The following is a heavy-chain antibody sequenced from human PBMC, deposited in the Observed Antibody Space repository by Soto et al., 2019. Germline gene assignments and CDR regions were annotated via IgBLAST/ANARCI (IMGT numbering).Heavy chain of an antibody. CDR3: AKDRWIFRLELPIINWFDP. CDR1: GFTFSSYA. Sequence: GGSLRLSCAASGFTFSSYAMSWVRQAPGKGLEWVSAISGSGGSTYYADSVKGRFTISRDNSKNTLYLQMNSLRAEDTAVYYCAKDRWIFRLELPIINWFDPWGQGTLVTVSS. D-gene: IGHD3-9*01. CDR2: ISGSGGST. J-gene: IGHJ5*02. V-gene: IGHV3-23*01.